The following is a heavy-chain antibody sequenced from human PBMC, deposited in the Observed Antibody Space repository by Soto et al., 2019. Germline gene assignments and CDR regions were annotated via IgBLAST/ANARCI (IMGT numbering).Heavy chain of an antibody. V-gene: IGHV3-30*18. D-gene: IGHD3-10*02. CDR3: GKDVGDYVPYYYGVDV. J-gene: IGHJ6*02. CDR2: IAYDGNEK. CDR1: GFTFKTHA. Sequence: QVQLVESGGGVVQPGTSLRLSCAASGFTFKTHAMHWVRQAPGKGLEWMAVIAYDGNEKFYADSVKGRFTISRDNSKNARYLQINTLRNDDTAVYYCGKDVGDYVPYYYGVDVWGQGTTVTVSS.